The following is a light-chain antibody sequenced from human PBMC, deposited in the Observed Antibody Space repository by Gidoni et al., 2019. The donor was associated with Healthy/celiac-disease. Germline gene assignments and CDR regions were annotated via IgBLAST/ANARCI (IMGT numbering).Light chain of an antibody. CDR3: QQYGSSPS. J-gene: IGKJ4*01. CDR2: GAS. V-gene: IGKV3-20*01. CDR1: QSVSSSY. Sequence: EIVLTKSPGTLSLSPGERATLSCRASQSVSSSYLAWYQQKPGQAPRHLIYGASSRATGIPDRFSGSGSGTDFTLTISRLEPEDFAVYYCQQYGSSPSFGGGTKVEIK.